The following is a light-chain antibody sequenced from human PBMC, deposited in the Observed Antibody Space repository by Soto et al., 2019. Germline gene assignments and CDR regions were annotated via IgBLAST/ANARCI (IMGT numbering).Light chain of an antibody. CDR1: QSVLYSSNNKNY. V-gene: IGKV4-1*01. J-gene: IGKJ1*01. CDR2: WAS. CDR3: QQYYSNPQT. Sequence: SCKSSQSVLYSSNNKNYLAWFQQKTGQPPKLLIYWASTRESGVPDRFSGSGSGTDFTLTISSLQAEDVAVYYCQQYYSNPQTFGQGTKVEFK.